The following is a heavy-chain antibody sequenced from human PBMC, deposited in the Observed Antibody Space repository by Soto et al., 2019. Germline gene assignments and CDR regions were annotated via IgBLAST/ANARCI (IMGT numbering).Heavy chain of an antibody. J-gene: IGHJ4*02. CDR1: VLPFSNAW. CDR2: IKSKTDGGTT. V-gene: IGHV3-15*07. D-gene: IGHD3-22*01. Sequence: NPGGSLKLSCAASVLPFSNAWMNWVRQAPGKGLEWVGRIKSKTDGGTTDYAAPVKGRFTISRDDSKDTLYLQMNSLKTEDTAVYYCTTEFDYYDSSGYYYATDYWGQGALVTVSS. CDR3: TTEFDYYDSSGYYYATDY.